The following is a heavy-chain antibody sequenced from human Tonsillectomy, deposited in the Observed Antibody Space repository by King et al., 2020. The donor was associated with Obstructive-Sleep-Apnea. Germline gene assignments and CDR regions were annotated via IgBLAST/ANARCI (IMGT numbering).Heavy chain of an antibody. J-gene: IGHJ4*02. V-gene: IGHV3-30-3*01. CDR1: GFTFSSYA. D-gene: IGHD3-3*01. CDR2: ISYYGSNK. Sequence: VQLVESGGGVVQPGRSLRLSCAASGFTFSSYAMHWVRQAPGKGLEWVAVISYYGSNKYYADYVKGRFTISRDNSKNTLYLQMNSLRAEDTAVYYCAREFNTYYDAWGQGTLVTVSS. CDR3: AREFNTYYDA.